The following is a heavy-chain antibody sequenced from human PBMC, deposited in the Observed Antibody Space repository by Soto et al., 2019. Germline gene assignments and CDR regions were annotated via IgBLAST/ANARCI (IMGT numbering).Heavy chain of an antibody. J-gene: IGHJ6*02. CDR2: IIPILDVA. CDR1: GGDFLSYT. Sequence: QLVQSGAEVKKPGSSVKVSCKASGGDFLSYTISWVRQAPGQGPEWMGTIIPILDVAKNAQQFQGRVAITADKATSTVYMELRSLRSDDTAVYYCAQMWFGELWHGMDVWGQGTTITVSS. CDR3: AQMWFGELWHGMDV. V-gene: IGHV1-69*02. D-gene: IGHD3-10*01.